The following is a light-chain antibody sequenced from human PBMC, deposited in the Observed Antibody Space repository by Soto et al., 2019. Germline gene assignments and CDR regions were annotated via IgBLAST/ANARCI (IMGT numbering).Light chain of an antibody. Sequence: KFMLTQPHSVSESPGQTVTISCTRSSGSIASNYVQWYQQRPGGAHTTVIYENNQRPSGVPDRFSGSIDRSSNSASLTISGLKTEDEADYSCQSYDSSNPLAVFGGGTQLTVL. V-gene: IGLV6-57*04. J-gene: IGLJ7*01. CDR2: ENN. CDR3: QSYDSSNPLAV. CDR1: SGSIASNY.